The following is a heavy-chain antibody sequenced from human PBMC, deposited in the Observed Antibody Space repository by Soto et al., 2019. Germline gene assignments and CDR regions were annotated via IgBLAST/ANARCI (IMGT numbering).Heavy chain of an antibody. CDR2: IIPIFGTA. CDR3: ASHPQFFFSGGSCCGYYLDY. D-gene: IGHD2-15*01. V-gene: IGHV1-69*13. J-gene: IGHJ4*02. Sequence: SVKVSCKASGGTFSSYAISWVRQAPGQGLEWMGGIIPIFGTANYAQKFQGRVTITADESTSTAYMELSSLRSEDTAVYYCASHPQFFFSGGSCCGYYLDYRGQGTLVPFSS. CDR1: GGTFSSYA.